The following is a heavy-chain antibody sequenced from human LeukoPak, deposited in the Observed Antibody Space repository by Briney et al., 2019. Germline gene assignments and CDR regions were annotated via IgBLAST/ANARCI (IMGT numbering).Heavy chain of an antibody. CDR1: GFTFSSYV. CDR2: ISGSGGST. V-gene: IGHV3-23*01. Sequence: PGGTLRLSCAVSGFTFSSYVMSWVRQAPGKGLEWVSAISGSGGSTYYADSVKGRFTISRDNSKNTLYLQMNSLRAEDTAVYYCAKVLLASTAYVDTAMGESFSFDYWGQGTLVTVSS. CDR3: AKVLLASTAYVDTAMGESFSFDY. J-gene: IGHJ4*02. D-gene: IGHD5-18*01.